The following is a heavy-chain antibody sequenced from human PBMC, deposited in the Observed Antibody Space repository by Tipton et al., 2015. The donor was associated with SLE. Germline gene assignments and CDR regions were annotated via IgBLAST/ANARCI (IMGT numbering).Heavy chain of an antibody. Sequence: SLRLSCAASGFTFSDYYMSWIRQAPGKGLEWVSYISSSGSTIYYADSVKGRFTISRDNAKNSLYLQMNSLRAEDTAVYYCARDSGVYYPSFDYWGQGTLVTVSS. D-gene: IGHD3-3*01. CDR1: GFTFSDYY. J-gene: IGHJ4*02. V-gene: IGHV3-11*04. CDR2: ISSSGSTI. CDR3: ARDSGVYYPSFDY.